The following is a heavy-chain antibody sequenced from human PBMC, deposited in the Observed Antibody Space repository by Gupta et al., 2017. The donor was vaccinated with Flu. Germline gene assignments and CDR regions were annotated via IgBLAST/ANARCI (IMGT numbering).Heavy chain of an antibody. CDR1: GFTFSWFN. J-gene: IGHJ4*02. D-gene: IGHD3-22*01. CDR2: ISSGSNYI. CDR3: ARDTDSSGYTGIDY. V-gene: IGHV3-21*06. Sequence: EVQLVESGGGPVKPGGSLRLSCAASGFTFSWFNMNWVRQAPGKGLEWVSSISSGSNYIFYADSVRGRFTISRDNAKNSLFLQMSSLRAEDTAMYYCARDTDSSGYTGIDYWGQGTLVSVSS.